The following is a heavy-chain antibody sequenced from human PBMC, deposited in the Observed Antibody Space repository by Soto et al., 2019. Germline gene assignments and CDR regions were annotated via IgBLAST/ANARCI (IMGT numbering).Heavy chain of an antibody. CDR1: GFTFRRYA. CDR2: MSYDGSNE. D-gene: IGHD4-17*01. CDR3: ARENYGDYYFDY. J-gene: IGHJ4*02. V-gene: IGHV3-30*09. Sequence: QVLLVEPGGGVVHPGRSLRLSCAASGFTFRRYAMHWVRQAPGKGLEWVAVMSYDGSNEYYADSVKGRFAISRDNSRNTLYLQVNSLTVEDTAVYYCARENYGDYYFDYWGQGTLVTVPS.